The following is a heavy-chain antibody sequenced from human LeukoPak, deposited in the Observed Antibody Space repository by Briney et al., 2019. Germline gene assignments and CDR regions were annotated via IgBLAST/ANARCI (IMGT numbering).Heavy chain of an antibody. CDR2: INHSGST. V-gene: IGHV4-34*01. CDR1: GGSFSGYY. CDR3: ARGVAAAGTNGYYYGMDV. J-gene: IGHJ6*02. Sequence: SETLSLTCAVYGGSFSGYYWSWIRQPPGKGLEWIGEINHSGSTNYNASLKSRVTISVDTCKNQFSLKLSSVTAADTAVYYCARGVAAAGTNGYYYGMDVWGQGTTVTVSS. D-gene: IGHD6-13*01.